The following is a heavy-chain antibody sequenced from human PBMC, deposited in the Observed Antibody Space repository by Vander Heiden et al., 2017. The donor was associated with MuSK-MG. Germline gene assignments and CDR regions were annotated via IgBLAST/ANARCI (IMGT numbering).Heavy chain of an antibody. CDR1: GFTFSTYA. CDR3: AKDPWIQLWLLGPVWDY. D-gene: IGHD5-18*01. Sequence: EVQLLESGGGLVQPGGSLRLPCAASGFTFSTYAMSWVRQAPGKGLEWVSAISGSGGSTYYADSVKGRFTISRDNSKNTLYLQMNSLRAEDTAVYYCAKDPWIQLWLLGPVWDYWGQGTLVTVSS. CDR2: ISGSGGST. V-gene: IGHV3-23*01. J-gene: IGHJ4*02.